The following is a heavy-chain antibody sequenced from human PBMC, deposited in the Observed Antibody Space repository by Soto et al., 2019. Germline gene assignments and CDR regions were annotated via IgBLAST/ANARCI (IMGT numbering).Heavy chain of an antibody. Sequence: QLHLQESGPGLVKPSETLSLTCTVSGGSISSSRDYWGWIRQPPGKGLEWIGTINYSGGTYYNPSLKSRVPISVDTSKIKFSLRLSSVTAADTAVYYCARVGVGGAAADNDYWGQGTLVTVSS. D-gene: IGHD6-13*01. CDR1: GGSISSSRDY. CDR3: ARVGVGGAAADNDY. CDR2: INYSGGT. V-gene: IGHV4-39*01. J-gene: IGHJ4*02.